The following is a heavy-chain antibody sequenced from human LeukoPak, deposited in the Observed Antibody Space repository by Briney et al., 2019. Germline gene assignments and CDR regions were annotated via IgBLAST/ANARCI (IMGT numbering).Heavy chain of an antibody. Sequence: SETLSLTCTDSGGSISSYYWSWIRQPPGKGLEWIGYIYYSGSTNYNPSLKSRVTISVDTSKNQFSLKLSSVTAADTAVYYCARSVEGYCSGGSCYSYYYYMDVWGKGTTVTVSS. D-gene: IGHD2-15*01. V-gene: IGHV4-59*01. CDR3: ARSVEGYCSGGSCYSYYYYMDV. CDR1: GGSISSYY. CDR2: IYYSGST. J-gene: IGHJ6*03.